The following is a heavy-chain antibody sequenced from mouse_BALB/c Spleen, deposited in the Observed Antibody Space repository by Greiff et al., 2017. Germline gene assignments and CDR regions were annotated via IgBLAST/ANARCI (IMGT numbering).Heavy chain of an antibody. D-gene: IGHD2-14*01. Sequence: EVMLVESGGGLVKPGGSLKLSCAASGFTFSSYAMSWVRQSPEKRLEWVAEISSGGSYTYYPDTVTGRFTISRDNAKNTLYLEMSSLRSEDTAMYYCARDRYDGFAYWGQGTLVTVSA. J-gene: IGHJ3*01. CDR1: GFTFSSYA. CDR3: ARDRYDGFAY. V-gene: IGHV5-9-4*01. CDR2: ISSGGSYT.